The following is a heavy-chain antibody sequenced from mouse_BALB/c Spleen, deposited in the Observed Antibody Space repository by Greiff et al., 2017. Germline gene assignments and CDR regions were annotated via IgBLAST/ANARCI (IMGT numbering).Heavy chain of an antibody. Sequence: QVQLQQSGPGLVAPSQSLSITCTVSGFSLTSYGVHWVRQPPGKGLEWLGVIWAGGSTNYNSALMSRLSIRKDNSTSQVFLKMNSRQTDDTAMYYCGRDSKVRRYFDVWGAGTTVTVSS. CDR2: IWAGGST. J-gene: IGHJ1*01. CDR3: GRDSKVRRYFDV. CDR1: GFSLTSYG. V-gene: IGHV2-9*02. D-gene: IGHD2-14*01.